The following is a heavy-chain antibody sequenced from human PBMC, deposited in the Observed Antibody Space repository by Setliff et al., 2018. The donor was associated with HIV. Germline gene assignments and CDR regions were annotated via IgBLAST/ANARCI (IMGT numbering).Heavy chain of an antibody. Sequence: AASVKVSCKASGYMFTSFAMHWARQAPGQGLEWMGRISGYTGNTNFAPKFQDRVTMTMDTSTGTAYMELPSLTSDDTAVYYCARGALTQYFDFWGQGTLVTVSS. D-gene: IGHD3-9*01. CDR2: ISGYTGNT. V-gene: IGHV1-18*01. CDR1: GYMFTSFA. J-gene: IGHJ4*02. CDR3: ARGALTQYFDF.